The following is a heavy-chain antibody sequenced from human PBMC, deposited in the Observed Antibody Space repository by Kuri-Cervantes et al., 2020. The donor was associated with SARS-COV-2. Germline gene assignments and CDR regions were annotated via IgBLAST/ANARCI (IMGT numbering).Heavy chain of an antibody. V-gene: IGHV3-23*01. CDR1: GFTFSSYV. D-gene: IGHD3-10*01. CDR2: ISGGGSNT. Sequence: GESLKISCAASGFTFSSYVMTWVRQPPGKGLEWVSGISGGGSNTYYADSVKGRFTISRDNSKNTLYLQMNSLRAEDTAVYFCAKVMGRNTMVRGKNPDALDFWGQGTMVTVSS. CDR3: AKVMGRNTMVRGKNPDALDF. J-gene: IGHJ3*01.